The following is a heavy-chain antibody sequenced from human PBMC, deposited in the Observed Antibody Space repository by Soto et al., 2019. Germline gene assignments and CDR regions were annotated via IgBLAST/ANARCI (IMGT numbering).Heavy chain of an antibody. V-gene: IGHV5-51*01. J-gene: IGHJ6*03. CDR3: ARQHRRWLPHHYYYYYYMDV. CDR1: GYSFTSYW. Sequence: GESLKISCKGSGYSFTSYWIGWVRQMPGKGLEWMGIIYPGDSDTRYSPSFQGQVTISADKSISTAYLQWSSLKASDTAMYYCARQHRRWLPHHYYYYYYMDVWGKGTTVTVSS. D-gene: IGHD3-9*01. CDR2: IYPGDSDT.